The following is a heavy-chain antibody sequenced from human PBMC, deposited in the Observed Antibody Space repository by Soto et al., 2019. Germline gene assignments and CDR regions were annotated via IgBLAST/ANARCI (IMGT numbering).Heavy chain of an antibody. CDR1: GFTFSSYG. CDR2: IWYDRSNK. Sequence: QVQLVESGGGMVQPGRSLRLSCAASGFTFSSYGIHWVRQAPGKGLEWVAVIWYDRSNKYYADSVKGRFTISRDNSKNTLYLQMNSLRAEDTALYYCARVGYGDYPLDYWGQGTLVTVSS. V-gene: IGHV3-33*01. CDR3: ARVGYGDYPLDY. D-gene: IGHD4-17*01. J-gene: IGHJ4*02.